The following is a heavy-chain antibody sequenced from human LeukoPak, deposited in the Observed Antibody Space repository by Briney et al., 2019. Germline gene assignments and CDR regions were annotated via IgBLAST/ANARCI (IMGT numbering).Heavy chain of an antibody. CDR1: GASISTYY. CDR2: IYYSGST. V-gene: IGHV4-59*12. J-gene: IGHJ6*03. D-gene: IGHD5-24*01. Sequence: SETLSLTCTVSGASISTYYWSWIRQPAGKGLEWIGYIYYSGSTNYNPSLKSRVTISVDTSKNQFSLKLSSVTAADTAVYYCARLTGMATKRVYYYYYMDVWGKGTTVTISS. CDR3: ARLTGMATKRVYYYYYMDV.